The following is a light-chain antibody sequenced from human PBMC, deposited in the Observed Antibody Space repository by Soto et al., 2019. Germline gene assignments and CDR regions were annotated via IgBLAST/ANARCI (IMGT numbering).Light chain of an antibody. J-gene: IGKJ1*01. CDR1: QSVSSDY. CDR3: RQYGSSPPWT. V-gene: IGKV3-20*01. Sequence: EIMLNTSPATLSVYTGARGTLSCLASQSVSSDYVAGYQQKTGQAPRLLIYAASSRATGIPDRFSGSGSWTDFSLTISSLEQEDDVVYYCRQYGSSPPWTFGQVTIVDIK. CDR2: AAS.